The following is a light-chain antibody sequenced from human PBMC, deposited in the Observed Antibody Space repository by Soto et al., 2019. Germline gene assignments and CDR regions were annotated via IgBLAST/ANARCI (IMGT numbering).Light chain of an antibody. CDR1: SSNIGAGYL. CDR2: DNT. V-gene: IGLV1-40*01. CDR3: QSYDTSLSGSKV. Sequence: QSVLTQPPSVSGAPGQRVTISCSGSSSNIGAGYLVHWYQQVPGTAPKLLIYDNTNRPSGVPDRFSGSKSGTSASLAITGLQAEDAADYFCQSYDTSLSGSKVFGGGTKVTVL. J-gene: IGLJ2*01.